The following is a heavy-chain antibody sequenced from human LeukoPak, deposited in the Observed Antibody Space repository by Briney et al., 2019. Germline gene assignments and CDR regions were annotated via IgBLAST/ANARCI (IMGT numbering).Heavy chain of an antibody. V-gene: IGHV5-51*01. CDR3: ARHKTTMVTPFDY. D-gene: IGHD4-23*01. CDR2: IYPGDSDT. Sequence: GESLKISCKGSGYIFTSYWIGWVRQMPGKGLEWMGIIYPGDSDTRYSPSFQGQVTISADKSNSTAYLQWSSLQASDTAMYYCARHKTTMVTPFDYWGQGTLVTVSS. CDR1: GYIFTSYW. J-gene: IGHJ4*02.